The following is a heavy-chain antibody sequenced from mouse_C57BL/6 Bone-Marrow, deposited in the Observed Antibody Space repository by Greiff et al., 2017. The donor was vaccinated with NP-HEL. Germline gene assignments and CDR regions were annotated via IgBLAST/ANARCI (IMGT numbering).Heavy chain of an antibody. J-gene: IGHJ3*01. V-gene: IGHV5-6*01. CDR1: GFTFSSYG. D-gene: IGHD2-3*01. CDR2: LSSGGSYT. CDR3: AMVGYYAAWFAY. Sequence: EVQGVESGGDLVKPGGSLKLSCAASGFTFSSYGMSWVRQTPDKRLEWVATLSSGGSYTYYTDSVKGRFTISIDNAKNTLYRQMSSLKSEDTAMYYCAMVGYYAAWFAYWGQGTLVTVSA.